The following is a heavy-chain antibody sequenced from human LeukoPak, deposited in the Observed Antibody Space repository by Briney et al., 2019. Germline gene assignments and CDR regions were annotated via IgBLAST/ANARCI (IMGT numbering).Heavy chain of an antibody. CDR2: IYSGGNT. D-gene: IGHD6-6*01. V-gene: IGHV3-53*01. CDR1: GFTVSSNY. J-gene: IGHJ5*02. Sequence: PGGSLRLSCAASGFTVSSNYMSWVHQAPGKGLEWVSVIYSGGNTYYVDSVKGRFTISRDNSKNTVYLQMNSLRAEDTAVYYCVRATAARPSWFDPWGQGTLVTVSS. CDR3: VRATAARPSWFDP.